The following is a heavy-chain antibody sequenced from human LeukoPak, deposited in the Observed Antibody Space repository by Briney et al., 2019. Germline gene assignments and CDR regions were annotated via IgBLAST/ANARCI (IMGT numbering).Heavy chain of an antibody. V-gene: IGHV1-18*01. D-gene: IGHD3-3*01. Sequence: GASVKVSCKASGYTFTSYGISWVRQAPGQGLEWMGWISAYNGNTNYAQKLQGRVTMTTDTSTSTAYMELRSLRSDDTAAYYCARERVTTIFGVVTLDPFDYWGQGTLVTVSS. J-gene: IGHJ4*02. CDR1: GYTFTSYG. CDR3: ARERVTTIFGVVTLDPFDY. CDR2: ISAYNGNT.